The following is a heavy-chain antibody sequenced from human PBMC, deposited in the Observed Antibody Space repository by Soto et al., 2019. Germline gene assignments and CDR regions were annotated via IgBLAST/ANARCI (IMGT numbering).Heavy chain of an antibody. CDR1: GGSMSFYS. V-gene: IGHV4-59*01. Sequence: SETLALTCAVSGGSMSFYSWSWIRQPPGKGLEWIGYIHHSGDTDYNPSLKSRVTISVDRPQNQLSLKLTSVTTADTAVYYCARAHCSNGICYAFDIWGPGTKVTVSS. CDR3: ARAHCSNGICYAFDI. CDR2: IHHSGDT. J-gene: IGHJ3*02. D-gene: IGHD2-8*01.